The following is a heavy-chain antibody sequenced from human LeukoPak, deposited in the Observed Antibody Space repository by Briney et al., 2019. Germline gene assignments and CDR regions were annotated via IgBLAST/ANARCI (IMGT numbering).Heavy chain of an antibody. J-gene: IGHJ4*02. Sequence: GRCLSLSCAVSGFLFSIVATSWVRQAPGDGPGWVSSIRGSDGSTSYAASVKGRFAISRVHSKNTLYLQMDWLRAEGAAVYYCAKDVYGDYGRLDYWGQGTLFTASP. CDR3: AKDVYGDYGRLDY. CDR1: GFLFSIVA. V-gene: IGHV3-23*01. D-gene: IGHD4-17*01. CDR2: IRGSDGST.